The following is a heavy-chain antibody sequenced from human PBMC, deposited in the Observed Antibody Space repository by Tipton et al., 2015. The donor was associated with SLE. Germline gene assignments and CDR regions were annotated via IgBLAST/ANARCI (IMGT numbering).Heavy chain of an antibody. Sequence: SLRLSCAASGFTFSSYEMNWVRQAPGKGLEWVSYISSSGTIKYYADSVKGRFTISRDNAKNSLHLQMNSLRGEDTAVYFCARGEEEYYGSGNDRWGQGTLVTVSS. CDR3: ARGEEEYYGSGNDR. CDR2: ISSSGTIK. CDR1: GFTFSSYE. J-gene: IGHJ5*02. V-gene: IGHV3-48*03. D-gene: IGHD3-10*01.